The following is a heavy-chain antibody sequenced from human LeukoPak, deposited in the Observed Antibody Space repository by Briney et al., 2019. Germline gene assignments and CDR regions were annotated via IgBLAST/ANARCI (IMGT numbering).Heavy chain of an antibody. D-gene: IGHD3-22*01. V-gene: IGHV1-69*13. CDR1: GGTFSSYA. CDR3: ARVPLNYYDSSGYLHYFDY. Sequence: SVKVSCKASGGTFSSYAISWVRQAPGQGLEWMGGIIPIFGTANYAQKFQGRVTITADESTSTAYMELSSLRSEDTAVYYCARVPLNYYDSSGYLHYFDYWGQGTLVTVST. J-gene: IGHJ4*02. CDR2: IIPIFGTA.